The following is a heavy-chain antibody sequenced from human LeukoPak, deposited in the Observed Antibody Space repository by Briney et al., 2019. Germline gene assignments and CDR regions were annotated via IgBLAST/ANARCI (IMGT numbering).Heavy chain of an antibody. CDR2: ISSSSSYI. CDR1: GFTFSNAW. D-gene: IGHD2-15*01. J-gene: IGHJ4*02. V-gene: IGHV3-21*01. CDR3: ARGWSRSWVDY. Sequence: KPGGSLRLSCAASGFTFSNAWMSWVRQAPGKGLEWVSSISSSSSYIYYADSVKGRFTISRDNAKNSLYLQMNSLRAEDTAVYYCARGWSRSWVDYWGQGTLVTVSS.